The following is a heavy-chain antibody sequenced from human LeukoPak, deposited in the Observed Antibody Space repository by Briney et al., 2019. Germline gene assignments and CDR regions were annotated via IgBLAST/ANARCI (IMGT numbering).Heavy chain of an antibody. CDR3: ARVEMVRGVTYYFDY. V-gene: IGHV1-69*06. D-gene: IGHD3-10*01. CDR2: IIPFFGTS. CDR1: GGIFSTHA. Sequence: ASVTVSCKASGGIFSTHAITWVRQAPGQGLEWMGGIIPFFGTSHYAQMFQGRVTITADKATSTAYMELSSLRSEDTAVYYCARVEMVRGVTYYFDYWGQGTLVTVSS. J-gene: IGHJ4*02.